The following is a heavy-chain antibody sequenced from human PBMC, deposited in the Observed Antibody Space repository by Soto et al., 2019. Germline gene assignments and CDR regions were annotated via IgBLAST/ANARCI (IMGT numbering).Heavy chain of an antibody. CDR1: GYSFTIYC. J-gene: IGHJ6*02. CDR3: ARSQAPNSRMDV. D-gene: IGHD1-7*01. V-gene: IGHV5-51*01. Sequence: PGESLKISCKGSGYSFTIYCIGWVLQMPWKGLEWMGIIYPGDSDTRYSPSFQGQVTISADKSISTAYLQWSSLKASDTAMYYCARSQAPNSRMDVWGQGTTVTVSS. CDR2: IYPGDSDT.